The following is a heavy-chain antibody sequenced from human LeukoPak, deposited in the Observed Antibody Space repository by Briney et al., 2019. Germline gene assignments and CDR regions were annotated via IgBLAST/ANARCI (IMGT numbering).Heavy chain of an antibody. CDR1: GFIFNDYA. CDR3: ARDFFPIVDSTWYEIGY. J-gene: IGHJ4*02. Sequence: GGSLRLSCAASGFIFNDYAMYSVRQTPGKGLEWVALISYDGYDKSYADSVRGRFTISRDNSKNTLYLQMDSLRSEDTAVYYCARDFFPIVDSTWYEIGYWGQGTLVTVSS. CDR2: ISYDGYDK. V-gene: IGHV3-30-3*01. D-gene: IGHD6-13*01.